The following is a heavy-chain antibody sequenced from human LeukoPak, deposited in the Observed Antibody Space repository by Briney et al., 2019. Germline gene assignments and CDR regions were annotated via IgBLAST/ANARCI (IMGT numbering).Heavy chain of an antibody. CDR2: INPKSGGT. D-gene: IGHD1-26*01. V-gene: IGHV1-2*02. Sequence: ASVKVSCKASGDTFSSYAISWVRQAPGQGLEWMGWINPKSGGTNSAQKFQGRVTMTRDTSINTAYMELISLTSDDTAFYYCARDHHTSAYYFDPWGQGTLVTVSS. J-gene: IGHJ5*02. CDR1: GDTFSSYA. CDR3: ARDHHTSAYYFDP.